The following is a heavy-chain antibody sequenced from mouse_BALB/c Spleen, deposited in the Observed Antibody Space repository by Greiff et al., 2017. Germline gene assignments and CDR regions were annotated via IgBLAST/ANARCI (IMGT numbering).Heavy chain of an antibody. J-gene: IGHJ4*01. D-gene: IGHD2-10*02. CDR3: ARYGNYDYAMDY. CDR1: GFTFTDYY. V-gene: IGHV7-3*02. CDR2: IRNKANGYTT. Sequence: EVKLVESGGGLVQPGGSLRLSCATSGFTFTDYYMSWVRQPPGKALEWLGFIRNKANGYTTEYSASVKGRFTIARDNSQSILYLQMNTLRAEDSATDYCARYGNYDYAMDYWGQGTSVTVSS.